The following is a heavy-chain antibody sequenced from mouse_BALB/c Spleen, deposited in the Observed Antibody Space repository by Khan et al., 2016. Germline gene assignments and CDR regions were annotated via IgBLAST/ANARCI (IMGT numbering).Heavy chain of an antibody. D-gene: IGHD2-5*01. CDR3: ARQYYSNHAMDY. V-gene: IGHV9-1*02. Sequence: QIQLVQSGPELKKPGETVKISCKASGYTFTNYGMNWVKQAPGKGLKWMGWINTYTGEPTYADDFKGRFAFSLETSASTVYLQFNNLKNEDMATYFCARQYYSNHAMDYWGQGTSVTVSS. CDR2: INTYTGEP. CDR1: GYTFTNYG. J-gene: IGHJ4*01.